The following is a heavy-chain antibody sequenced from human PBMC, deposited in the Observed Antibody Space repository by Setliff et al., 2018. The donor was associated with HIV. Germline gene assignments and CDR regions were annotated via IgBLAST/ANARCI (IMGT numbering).Heavy chain of an antibody. CDR2: IKGDGSQK. Sequence: PGGSLRLSCAASGFTFSYYWMNWVRQAPGKGLEWVANIKGDGSQKYYVDSVKGRFTISRDNAQNSLYLQMDSLRAEDTAVYYCARGGRLQYFDWPSYAMDVWGQGTTVTVSS. D-gene: IGHD3-9*01. CDR1: GFTFSYYW. V-gene: IGHV3-7*01. CDR3: ARGGRLQYFDWPSYAMDV. J-gene: IGHJ6*02.